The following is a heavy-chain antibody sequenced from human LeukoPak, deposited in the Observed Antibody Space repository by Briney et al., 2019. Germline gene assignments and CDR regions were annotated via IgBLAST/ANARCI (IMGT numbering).Heavy chain of an antibody. V-gene: IGHV4-31*03. D-gene: IGHD2-15*01. J-gene: IGHJ4*02. CDR1: GGSIASAGYY. CDR2: INYSGST. CDR3: ARGNSDGKREGY. Sequence: PSETLSLTCTVSGGSIASAGYYWSWIRQHPGKGLEWIGYINYSGSTYYNPSLKSRVTISGDTSKNQFSLKLSSVTAADTAVYYCARGNSDGKREGYWGPGTLLTVSS.